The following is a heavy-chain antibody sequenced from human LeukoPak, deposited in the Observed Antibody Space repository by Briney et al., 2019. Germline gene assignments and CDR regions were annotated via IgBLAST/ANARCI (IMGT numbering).Heavy chain of an antibody. CDR1: GFTVSSNY. J-gene: IGHJ2*01. Sequence: GGSLRLSCAASGFTVSSNYMSWVRQAPGKGLEWVSVIYSGGSTYYADSVKGRFTISRDNSKNTLYLQMNSQRAEDTAVYYCARDVQGEQWLAYEPGYFDLWGRGTLVTVSS. CDR2: IYSGGST. D-gene: IGHD6-19*01. V-gene: IGHV3-53*01. CDR3: ARDVQGEQWLAYEPGYFDL.